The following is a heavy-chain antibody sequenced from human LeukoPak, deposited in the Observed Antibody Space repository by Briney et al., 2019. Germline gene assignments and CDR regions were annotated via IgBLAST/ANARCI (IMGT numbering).Heavy chain of an antibody. CDR3: ARVLAGYDY. Sequence: GVCLRLSCAASGFTFSMYSMHLVRQAPGKGLECVSAINSDGSSTYYADSVRGRFTISRDNSKNTLYLQMGSLITEDMAVYYCARVLAGYDYWGQGTLVTVSS. V-gene: IGHV3-64*02. CDR1: GFTFSMYS. D-gene: IGHD2-15*01. J-gene: IGHJ4*02. CDR2: INSDGSST.